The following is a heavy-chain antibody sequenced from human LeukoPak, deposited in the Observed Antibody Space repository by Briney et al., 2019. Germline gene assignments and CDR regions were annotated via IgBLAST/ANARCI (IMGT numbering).Heavy chain of an antibody. J-gene: IGHJ4*02. CDR2: FDPENGET. Sequence: ASVKVSCKVSGYTLIELSMHWVRQAPGKGLEWMGTFDPENGETIYAQKFQGRVTMTEDTSTDTAYMELSSLRSEDTAVYYCATVTYYYDSTGYYYQYYFDYWGQGTLVTVSS. CDR3: ATVTYYYDSTGYYYQYYFDY. CDR1: GYTLIELS. V-gene: IGHV1-24*01. D-gene: IGHD3-22*01.